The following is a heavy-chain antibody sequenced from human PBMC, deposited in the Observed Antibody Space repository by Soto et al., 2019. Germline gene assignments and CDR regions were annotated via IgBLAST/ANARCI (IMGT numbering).Heavy chain of an antibody. CDR1: GFTFSSYA. Sequence: GGSLRLSCAASGFTFSSYAMSWVRQAPGKGLEWVSAISGSGGSTYYADSVKGRFTISRDNSKNTLYLQMNSLRAEDTAVYYCANLGPCSSTSCSGEYFQHWGQGTLVTVSS. CDR2: ISGSGGST. V-gene: IGHV3-23*01. CDR3: ANLGPCSSTSCSGEYFQH. D-gene: IGHD2-2*01. J-gene: IGHJ1*01.